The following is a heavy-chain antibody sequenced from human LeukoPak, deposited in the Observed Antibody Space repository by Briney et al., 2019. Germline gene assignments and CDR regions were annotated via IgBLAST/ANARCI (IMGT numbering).Heavy chain of an antibody. CDR1: GGSISSYY. D-gene: IGHD5-18*01. Sequence: SETLSLTCTVSGGSISSYYWSWIRQPPGKGLEWIGYIYYSGSTNYNPSLKSRVTISVDTSKNQFSLKLSSVTAADTAVYYCARGEPDSYGGSVEDYWGQGTLVTVSS. CDR2: IYYSGST. J-gene: IGHJ4*02. V-gene: IGHV4-59*01. CDR3: ARGEPDSYGGSVEDY.